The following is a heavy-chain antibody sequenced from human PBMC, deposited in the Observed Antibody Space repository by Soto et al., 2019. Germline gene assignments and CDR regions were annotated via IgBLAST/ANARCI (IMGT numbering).Heavy chain of an antibody. CDR3: TTWVDYGDYEGFDF. Sequence: QVQLLQSGAEVKKPGASVKVSCKTSGNTFTDYKLHWVRQAPGQGLEWMGWVDPHGGGTNSAQKFQGSVTMTRDTSITTVYLELSRLKTNDTATYFCTTWVDYGDYEGFDFWGQGTLVTVSS. D-gene: IGHD4-17*01. V-gene: IGHV1-2*04. CDR1: GNTFTDYK. CDR2: VDPHGGGT. J-gene: IGHJ4*02.